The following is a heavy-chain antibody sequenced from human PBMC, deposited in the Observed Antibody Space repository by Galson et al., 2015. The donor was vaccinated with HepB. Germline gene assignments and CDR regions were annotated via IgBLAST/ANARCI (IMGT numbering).Heavy chain of an antibody. Sequence: SVKVSCKASGSTFTTYGISWVRQAPGQGLEWMGWISAYSGITNYAQKFQGRLTMTTDASTSTANMELRSLRSDDTAVYYCARDKYISSSATRFDPWGQGTLVTVSS. D-gene: IGHD6-6*01. V-gene: IGHV1-18*01. J-gene: IGHJ5*02. CDR2: ISAYSGIT. CDR3: ARDKYISSSATRFDP. CDR1: GSTFTTYG.